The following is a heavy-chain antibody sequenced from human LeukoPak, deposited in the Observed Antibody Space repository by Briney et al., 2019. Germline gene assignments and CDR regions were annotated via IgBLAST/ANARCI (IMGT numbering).Heavy chain of an antibody. J-gene: IGHJ4*02. D-gene: IGHD4-11*01. CDR2: MNPNSGNT. V-gene: IGHV1-8*01. CDR1: GYTFTSYD. CDR3: ARDEDYIYDY. Sequence: GASVKVSCKASGYTFTSYDINWVRQATGQGLEWMGWMNPNSGNTGYAQKFQGRVTITADKSTSTAYMELSSLRSEDTAVYYCARDEDYIYDYWGQGTLVTVSS.